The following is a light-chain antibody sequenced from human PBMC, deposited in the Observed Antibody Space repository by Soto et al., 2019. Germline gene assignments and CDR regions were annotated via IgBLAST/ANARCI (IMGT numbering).Light chain of an antibody. CDR3: SSYTSSSTLVV. CDR2: EVS. CDR1: SSDVGGYNY. Sequence: QSALTQPASVSGSPGQSITISCTGTSSDVGGYNYVSWYQQHPGKAPKFMIYEVSNRPSGVSNRFSGSKSGNTASLTISGLQAEDEADHYCSSYTSSSTLVVFGGGTKVTVL. J-gene: IGLJ2*01. V-gene: IGLV2-14*01.